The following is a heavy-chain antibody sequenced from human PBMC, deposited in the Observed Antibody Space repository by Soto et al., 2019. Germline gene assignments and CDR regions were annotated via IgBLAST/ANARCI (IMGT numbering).Heavy chain of an antibody. J-gene: IGHJ3*01. CDR1: GFTFSTYV. Sequence: QVQLVESGGGVVQPGGSLRLSCAAAGFTFSTYVMHWVRQAPGKGLGWVAVTWYAESNKYDAESVKGRFTVSRENSKNTLYLQMNSLRAEETALYYCATLLDALDLWGQGPMVTVSS. V-gene: IGHV3-33*01. CDR2: TWYAESNK. CDR3: ATLLDALDL.